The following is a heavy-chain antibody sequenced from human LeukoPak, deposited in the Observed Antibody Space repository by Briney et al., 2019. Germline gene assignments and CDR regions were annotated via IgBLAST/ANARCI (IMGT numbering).Heavy chain of an antibody. CDR2: IYSGGST. CDR3: AMNWNPYYFDY. J-gene: IGHJ4*02. Sequence: GGSLRLSCAASGFTVSNNYMSWVRQAPGKGLERVSVIYSGGSTYYADSVKGRFTISRDNSKSTLYLQMNSLRAEDTAVYYCAMNWNPYYFDYWGQGTLVSVSS. CDR1: GFTVSNNY. V-gene: IGHV3-66*02. D-gene: IGHD1-1*01.